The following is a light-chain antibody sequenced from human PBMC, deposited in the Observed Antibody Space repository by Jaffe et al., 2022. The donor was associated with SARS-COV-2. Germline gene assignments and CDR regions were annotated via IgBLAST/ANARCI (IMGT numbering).Light chain of an antibody. V-gene: IGLV1-44*01. J-gene: IGLJ2*01. CDR2: RTN. CDR1: SSNIGTNA. CDR3: AAWDDSLNGVV. Sequence: QSVVTQPPSASGTPGQRVTISCSGSSSNIGTNAVNWYQQLPGTAPKLLIYRTNQRPSGVPDRFSGSRSGTSASLAISGLQSEDEADFYCAAWDDSLNGVVFGGGTKLTVL.